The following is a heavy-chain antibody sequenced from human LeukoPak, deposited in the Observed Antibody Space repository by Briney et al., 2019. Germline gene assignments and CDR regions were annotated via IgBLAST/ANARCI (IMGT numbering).Heavy chain of an antibody. V-gene: IGHV3-33*01. D-gene: IGHD5-18*01. CDR2: IWYDGSNK. Sequence: QPGRSLRLSCAASGFTFSSYGMHWVRQAPGKGLEWVAVIWYDGSNKYYADSVKGRFSISRDNAKNSLYLQMNSLRAEDTALYYCARDTIPRGYRIPDYWGQGTLVTVSS. CDR3: ARDTIPRGYRIPDY. CDR1: GFTFSSYG. J-gene: IGHJ4*02.